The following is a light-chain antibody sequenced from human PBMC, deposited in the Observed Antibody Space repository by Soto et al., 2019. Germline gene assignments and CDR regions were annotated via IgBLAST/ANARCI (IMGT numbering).Light chain of an antibody. J-gene: IGLJ2*01. CDR2: DVS. Sequence: QSALTQTASVSGSPGQSITISCTGTSSDVGGYNYVSWYQQHPGIAPKLIIYDVSNRPSGVSNRFSGSKPGNTASLTISGLQAEDEADYYCSSYTSSSVIFGGGTKLTVL. V-gene: IGLV2-14*01. CDR1: SSDVGGYNY. CDR3: SSYTSSSVI.